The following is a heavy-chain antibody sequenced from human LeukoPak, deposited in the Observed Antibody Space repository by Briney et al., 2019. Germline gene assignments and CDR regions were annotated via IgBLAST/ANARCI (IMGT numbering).Heavy chain of an antibody. CDR3: ASPTLGSTSHWTY. CDR2: INHSGST. V-gene: IGHV4-39*07. CDR1: GGSISSGSYY. D-gene: IGHD2-2*01. J-gene: IGHJ4*02. Sequence: PSQTLSLTCTVSGGSISSGSYYWSWIRQPPGKGLEWIGEINHSGSTNYNPSLKSRVTISVDTSKNQFSLKLSSVTAADTAVYYCASPTLGSTSHWTYWGQGTLVTVSS.